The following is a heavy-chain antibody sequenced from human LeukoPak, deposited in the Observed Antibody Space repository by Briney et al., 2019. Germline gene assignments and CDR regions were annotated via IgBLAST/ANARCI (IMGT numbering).Heavy chain of an antibody. CDR2: IIPILGIA. J-gene: IGHJ6*02. D-gene: IGHD3-9*01. CDR3: AREATPSLTGYGMDV. CDR1: GGTFSSYA. V-gene: IGHV1-69*04. Sequence: SVKVSCKASGGTFSSYAISWVRQAPGQGLEWMGRIIPILGIANYAQKFQGRATITADKSTSTAYMELSSLRSEDTAVYYCAREATPSLTGYGMDVWGQGTTVTVSS.